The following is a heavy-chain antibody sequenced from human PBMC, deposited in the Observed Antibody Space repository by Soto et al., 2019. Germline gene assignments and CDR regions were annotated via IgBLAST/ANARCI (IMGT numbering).Heavy chain of an antibody. Sequence: SETLSLTCTVSGGSISSSSYYWGWIRQPPGKGLEWIGSIYYSGSTYYNPSLKSRVTISVDTSKNQFSLKLSSVTAADTAVYYCASGNYDILNGYIEDRYYYYGMDVWGQGTTVNVSS. CDR3: ASGNYDILNGYIEDRYYYYGMDV. CDR2: IYYSGST. V-gene: IGHV4-39*01. CDR1: GGSISSSSYY. D-gene: IGHD3-9*01. J-gene: IGHJ6*02.